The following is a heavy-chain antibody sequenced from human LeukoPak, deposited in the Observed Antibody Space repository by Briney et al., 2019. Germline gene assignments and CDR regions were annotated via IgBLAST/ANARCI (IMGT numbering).Heavy chain of an antibody. Sequence: GGSLRLSCVVSGFTFSDYSMNWVRQAPGKGLEWVSYISGSSSTIYYTGFVKGRFTISRDNAKNSLYLQMNSLRVEDTAVYYCGRGEGFLVDHWGQGTLVTVSS. V-gene: IGHV3-48*01. CDR3: GRGEGFLVDH. CDR1: GFTFSDYS. D-gene: IGHD3-3*01. CDR2: ISGSSSTI. J-gene: IGHJ4*02.